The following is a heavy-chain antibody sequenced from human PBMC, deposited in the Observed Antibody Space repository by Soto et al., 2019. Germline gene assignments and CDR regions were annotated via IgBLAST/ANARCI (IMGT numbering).Heavy chain of an antibody. J-gene: IGHJ6*02. CDR1: GFTFSSYS. Sequence: EVQLVESGGGLVKPGGSLRLSCAASGFTFSSYSMNWVRQAPGKGLEWVSSNSASHSYIYYADSVKGRFTISRDNAKNSLYLQMNSLRAEDTAVSYCARKGNGDYGGMDVWGQGTTVTVSS. V-gene: IGHV3-21*01. CDR3: ARKGNGDYGGMDV. CDR2: NSASHSYI. D-gene: IGHD4-17*01.